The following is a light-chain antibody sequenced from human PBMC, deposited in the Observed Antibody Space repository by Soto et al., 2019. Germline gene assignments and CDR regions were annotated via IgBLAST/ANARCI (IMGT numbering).Light chain of an antibody. Sequence: QSALTQPASVSGSPGQSITISCTGTSSDVGGYNYVSWYQQHPGKAPKLMIYEVSNRPSGVSNRFAGSKSGNTASLTISGLQAEDEAEYYCSSYTSSSTPVVFGVGTKVTVL. J-gene: IGLJ2*01. CDR2: EVS. V-gene: IGLV2-14*01. CDR3: SSYTSSSTPVV. CDR1: SSDVGGYNY.